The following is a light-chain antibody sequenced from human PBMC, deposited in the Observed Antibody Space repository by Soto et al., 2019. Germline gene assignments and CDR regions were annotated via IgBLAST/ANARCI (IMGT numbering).Light chain of an antibody. J-gene: IGLJ1*01. Sequence: QSVLTQPASVSGSPGQSITISCTGTSSDVGTYNFVSWYQQLPATAPKLLIYGVTVRPSGVSNRFSGSKSGNTASLTMSGLQAEDEADYYCSSYTGTGTLIVFGTGTKVTVL. CDR1: SSDVGTYNF. CDR2: GVT. CDR3: SSYTGTGTLIV. V-gene: IGLV2-14*01.